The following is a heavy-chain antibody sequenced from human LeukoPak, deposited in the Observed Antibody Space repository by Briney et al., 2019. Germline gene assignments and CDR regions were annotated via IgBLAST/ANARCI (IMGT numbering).Heavy chain of an antibody. D-gene: IGHD2-8*01. CDR1: GFTFSSYA. Sequence: GGSLTLSCAGSGFTFSSYAMSWVRQAPGQGLEWVSVISDSGDYTSYADSVRGRFTISRDNSRNTLYLQMTSLRPADTAVYYCAKHTSIGKYCTNGVCSPFDYWGQGTLVTVSS. CDR2: ISDSGDYT. V-gene: IGHV3-23*01. CDR3: AKHTSIGKYCTNGVCSPFDY. J-gene: IGHJ4*02.